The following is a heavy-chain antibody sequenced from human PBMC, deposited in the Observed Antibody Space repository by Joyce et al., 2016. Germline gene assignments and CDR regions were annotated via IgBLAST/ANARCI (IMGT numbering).Heavy chain of an antibody. V-gene: IGHV3-53*01. CDR2: LYRGGST. Sequence: EVQLVESGGGLIQPGGSLRLSCAASGLTVSSNYMHWVRQSPGKGLEWVSVLYRGGSTYDADSVKGRFTISRDDAKNTVYLQMNSLRAEDTAVYYCARGSIDILTGYYPLDNWGQGTLVTVSS. CDR1: GLTVSSNY. D-gene: IGHD3-9*01. CDR3: ARGSIDILTGYYPLDN. J-gene: IGHJ4*02.